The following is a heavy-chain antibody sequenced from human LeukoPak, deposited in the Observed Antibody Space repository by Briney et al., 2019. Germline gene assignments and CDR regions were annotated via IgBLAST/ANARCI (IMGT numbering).Heavy chain of an antibody. CDR1: GFTFSSYA. D-gene: IGHD2-2*01. V-gene: IGHV3-23*01. CDR3: SNVRYRSSGYYPDDFDI. CDR2: IRGSGGHT. J-gene: IGHJ3*02. Sequence: GGSLRLSCAACGFTFSSYAMSWVRQAPGRGLEWVSAIRGSGGHTYYADSVKGRFTISRDNSKNTLSLQMNSLRAEDRAVFYCSNVRYRSSGYYPDDFDIWGQGTTVTVSS.